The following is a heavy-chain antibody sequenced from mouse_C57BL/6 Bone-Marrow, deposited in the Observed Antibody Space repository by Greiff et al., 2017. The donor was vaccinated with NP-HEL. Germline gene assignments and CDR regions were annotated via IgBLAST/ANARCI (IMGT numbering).Heavy chain of an antibody. D-gene: IGHD2-12*01. Sequence: QVQLQQSGPELVKPGASVKISCKASGYAFSSSWMNWVKQRPGKGLEWIGRIYPGDGDTNYNGKFKGKATLTADKSSSTAYMQLSSLTSEDSAVYFCARELRRTVDYWGQGTTLTVSS. CDR3: ARELRRTVDY. CDR1: GYAFSSSW. J-gene: IGHJ2*01. CDR2: IYPGDGDT. V-gene: IGHV1-82*01.